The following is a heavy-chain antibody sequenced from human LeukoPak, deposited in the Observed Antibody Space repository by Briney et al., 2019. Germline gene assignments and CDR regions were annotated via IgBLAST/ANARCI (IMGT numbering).Heavy chain of an antibody. J-gene: IGHJ4*02. Sequence: ASVKVSCKASGYTFTGYYMHWVRQAPGQGLEWMGRINPNSGGTNYAQKLQGRVTMTTDTSTSTAYMELRSLRSDDTAVYYCARVRWSGYYPYYFDYWGQGTLVTVSS. V-gene: IGHV1-2*06. CDR2: INPNSGGT. CDR1: GYTFTGYY. CDR3: ARVRWSGYYPYYFDY. D-gene: IGHD3-3*01.